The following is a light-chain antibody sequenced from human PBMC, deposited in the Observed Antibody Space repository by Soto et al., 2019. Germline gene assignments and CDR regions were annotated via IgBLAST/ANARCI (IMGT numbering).Light chain of an antibody. Sequence: DIQMTQSPSSLXASVXDRVTITCRASQAIYNYLAWYQQKPGKVPTLLISAASTLQSGVPSRFSGSGSGTDFTLTISSLQPEDVATYYCQKFSAVPTFGGGTKVEI. V-gene: IGKV1-27*01. CDR1: QAIYNY. CDR3: QKFSAVPT. J-gene: IGKJ4*01. CDR2: AAS.